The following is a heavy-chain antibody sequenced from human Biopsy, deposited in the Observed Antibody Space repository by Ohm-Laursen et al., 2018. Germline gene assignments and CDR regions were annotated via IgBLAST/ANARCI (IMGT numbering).Heavy chain of an antibody. V-gene: IGHV3-48*01. D-gene: IGHD3-16*01. Sequence: GSLRLSCSASGFTFSSYSMNWVRQAPGKGLEWVSLISSGSSPIYYADSVKGRFTISRDDAKNSLYLQMNSLRAEDTAVYYCAKGYGPDNWFDPWGQGTLVTVSS. CDR2: ISSGSSPI. CDR1: GFTFSSYS. J-gene: IGHJ5*02. CDR3: AKGYGPDNWFDP.